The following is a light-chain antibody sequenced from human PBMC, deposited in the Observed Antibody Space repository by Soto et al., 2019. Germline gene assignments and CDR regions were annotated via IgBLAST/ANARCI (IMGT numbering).Light chain of an antibody. V-gene: IGKV3-20*01. Sequence: EIVLTQSPGTLSLSPGERATLSCRASQSISSSFLAWYQQRPGQAPRLLIHGVSSKAAGIPDRFSGSGSGTDFTLTINRLEPEDFALYFCQQDGSSAFTFGPGTQLEIK. CDR1: QSISSSF. CDR3: QQDGSSAFT. J-gene: IGKJ3*01. CDR2: GVS.